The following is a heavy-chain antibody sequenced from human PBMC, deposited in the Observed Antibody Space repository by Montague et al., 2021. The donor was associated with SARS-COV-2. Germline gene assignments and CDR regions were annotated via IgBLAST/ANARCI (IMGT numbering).Heavy chain of an antibody. CDR3: AREESGFDYYYGMDV. D-gene: IGHD3-3*01. CDR2: IYTSGST. Sequence: SETLSLTCTVSGGSISSYYWSWIRQPAGKGLEWIGRIYTSGSTSYNPSPKSRVTISVDTSKNQFSLKLSSVTAADTAVYYCAREESGFDYYYGMDVWGQGTTVTVSS. CDR1: GGSISSYY. V-gene: IGHV4-4*07. J-gene: IGHJ6*02.